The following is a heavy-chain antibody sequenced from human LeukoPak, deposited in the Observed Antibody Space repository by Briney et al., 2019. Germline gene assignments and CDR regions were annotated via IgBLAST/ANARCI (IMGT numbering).Heavy chain of an antibody. CDR3: VREARGYHYTYDY. V-gene: IGHV3-13*01. CDR2: VSSGFHA. J-gene: IGHJ4*02. CDR1: GFTFGSHD. D-gene: IGHD5-18*01. Sequence: GGSLRLSCTASGFTFGSHDMHWVRQIPGQGLEWVAAVSSGFHAFFADSVQGRFTVSREDARNSLYLQMNSLRAGDTAVYYCVREARGYHYTYDYWGQGTLVTVSS.